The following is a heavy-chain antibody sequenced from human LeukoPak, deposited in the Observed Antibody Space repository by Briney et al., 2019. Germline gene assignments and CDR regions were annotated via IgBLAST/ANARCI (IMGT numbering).Heavy chain of an antibody. J-gene: IGHJ4*02. CDR2: IRYDGSNK. CDR3: ARSWYGLGYFDY. Sequence: TGGSLRLSCAASGFTFSSYGMHWVRQAPGKGLEWVAFIRYDGSNKYYADSVKGRFTISRDNAKNSLYLQMNSLRAEDTAVYYCARSWYGLGYFDYWGQGTLVTVSS. CDR1: GFTFSSYG. V-gene: IGHV3-30*02. D-gene: IGHD6-13*01.